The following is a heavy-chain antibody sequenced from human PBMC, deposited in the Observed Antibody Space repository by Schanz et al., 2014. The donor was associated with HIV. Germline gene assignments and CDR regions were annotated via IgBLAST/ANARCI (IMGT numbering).Heavy chain of an antibody. D-gene: IGHD3-22*01. CDR1: GFTFSRYW. J-gene: IGHJ6*02. CDR3: AKDGNLYDSRYRGKGNYYHYYGMDV. CDR2: IKEDGSEK. Sequence: EVQLVESGGGLLQPGRSLRLSCAASGFTFSRYWMTWVRQAPGKGLEWVANIKEDGSEKYHADSVKGRFTISRDNSKNTVYLQAKSLRPEDTAVYYCAKDGNLYDSRYRGKGNYYHYYGMDVWGQGTTVTVS. V-gene: IGHV3-7*01.